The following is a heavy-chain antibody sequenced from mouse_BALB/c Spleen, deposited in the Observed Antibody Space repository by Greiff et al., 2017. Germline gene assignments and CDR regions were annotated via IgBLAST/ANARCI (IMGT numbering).Heavy chain of an antibody. J-gene: IGHJ2*01. CDR2: IRNKANGYTT. CDR1: GFTFTDYY. Sequence: EVMLVESGGGLVQPGGSLRLSCATSGFTFTDYYMSWVRQPPGKALEWLGFIRNKANGYTTEYSASVKGRFTISRDNSQSILYLQMNTLRAEDSATYYCAREDYGRYFDYWGQGTTLTVSS. CDR3: AREDYGRYFDY. V-gene: IGHV7-3*02. D-gene: IGHD1-1*01.